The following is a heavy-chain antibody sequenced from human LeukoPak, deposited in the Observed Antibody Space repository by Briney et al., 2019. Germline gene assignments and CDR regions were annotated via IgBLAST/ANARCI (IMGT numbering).Heavy chain of an antibody. V-gene: IGHV4-34*01. Sequence: PSETLSLTCAVYGESFSGYYWSWIRQPPGKGLEWIGEGDHTGGTKYNPSLKSRVTISADSSKNQFSLKWYSVTAADTGLYYCAKNGQRGFSFDPWGQGTLVIVAS. CDR2: GDHTGGT. D-gene: IGHD2-8*01. CDR3: AKNGQRGFSFDP. CDR1: GESFSGYY. J-gene: IGHJ5*02.